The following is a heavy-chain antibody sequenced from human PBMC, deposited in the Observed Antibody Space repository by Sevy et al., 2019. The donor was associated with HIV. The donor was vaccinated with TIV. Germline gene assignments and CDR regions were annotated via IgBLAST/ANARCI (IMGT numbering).Heavy chain of an antibody. CDR3: AKESGSYYDFWSGHDAFGI. V-gene: IGHV3-30*18. Sequence: GGSLRLSCVASGFNFSSYGMHWVRQAPGKGLEWVAVISYAGSSKYYADSVKGRFTISRENSKNTLYLQINSLRAEDTAVYYCAKESGSYYDFWSGHDAFGIWGQGTMVTVSS. D-gene: IGHD3-3*01. CDR1: GFNFSSYG. CDR2: ISYAGSSK. J-gene: IGHJ3*02.